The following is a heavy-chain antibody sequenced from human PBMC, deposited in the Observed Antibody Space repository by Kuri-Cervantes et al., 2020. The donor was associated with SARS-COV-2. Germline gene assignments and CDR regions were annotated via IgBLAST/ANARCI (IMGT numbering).Heavy chain of an antibody. CDR3: AKDPHGIVVVVAAIDQ. D-gene: IGHD2-15*01. CDR1: GFTFSSYS. J-gene: IGHJ4*02. V-gene: IGHV3-30*18. Sequence: GESLKISCAASGFTFSSYSRNWVRQAPGKGLEWVALISYDGSNKYYADSVKGRFTISRDNSKNTLYLQMDSLRPDDTAVYYCAKDPHGIVVVVAAIDQWGQGTLVTVSS. CDR2: ISYDGSNK.